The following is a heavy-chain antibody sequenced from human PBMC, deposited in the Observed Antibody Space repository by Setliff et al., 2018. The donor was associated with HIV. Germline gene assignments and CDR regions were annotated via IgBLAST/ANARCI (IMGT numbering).Heavy chain of an antibody. CDR1: GFTLSISG. CDR2: IEYDESNK. V-gene: IGHV3-30*02. CDR3: VKGGMTNAAFNI. J-gene: IGHJ3*02. Sequence: GGSLRLSCVASGFTLSISGMHWVRQAPGKGLEWVTYIEYDESNKRYADNVKGRFTISRDNSKNTLYLQMNSLRLEDTALYYCVKGGMTNAAFNIWGPGTMVTVSS. D-gene: IGHD3-16*01.